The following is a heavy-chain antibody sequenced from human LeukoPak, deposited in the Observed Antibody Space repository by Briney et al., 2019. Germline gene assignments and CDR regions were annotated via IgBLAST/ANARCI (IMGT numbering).Heavy chain of an antibody. J-gene: IGHJ6*02. D-gene: IGHD4-17*01. CDR3: ARGFAVTTGMDV. CDR2: IYYSGNT. Sequence: RPSETLSLTCTVSGGSISSYYWSWIRQPPGKGLEWIGYIYYSGNTNYNPSLKSRVTISVDTSKNQFSLKLSSVTAADTAVYYCARGFAVTTGMDVWGQGTTVTVSS. V-gene: IGHV4-59*01. CDR1: GGSISSYY.